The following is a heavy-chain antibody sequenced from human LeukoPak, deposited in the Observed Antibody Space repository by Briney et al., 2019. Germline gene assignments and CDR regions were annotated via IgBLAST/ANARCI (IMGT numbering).Heavy chain of an antibody. D-gene: IGHD2-2*01. CDR2: IYHSGST. J-gene: IGHJ5*02. Sequence: SETLSLTCTVSGYSISSGYYWGWIRQPPGKGLEWIGSIYHSGSTYYNPSLKSRVTISVDTSKNQFSLKLSSVTAADTAVYYCARSLDCSSTSCQERGIWFDPWGQGTLVTVSS. CDR1: GYSISSGYY. CDR3: ARSLDCSSTSCQERGIWFDP. V-gene: IGHV4-38-2*02.